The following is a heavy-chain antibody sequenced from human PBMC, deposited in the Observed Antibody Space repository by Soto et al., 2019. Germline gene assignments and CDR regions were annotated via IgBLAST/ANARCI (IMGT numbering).Heavy chain of an antibody. Sequence: SETLSLTCTVSGGSISSGGYYWSWIRQHPGKGLEWIGYTYYSGSTYYNPSLKSRVTISVDTSKNQFSLKLSSVTAADTAVYYCARSDCSGGSCYSRYYYYMDVWGKGTTVTVSS. V-gene: IGHV4-31*03. CDR1: GGSISSGGYY. CDR2: TYYSGST. J-gene: IGHJ6*03. D-gene: IGHD2-15*01. CDR3: ARSDCSGGSCYSRYYYYMDV.